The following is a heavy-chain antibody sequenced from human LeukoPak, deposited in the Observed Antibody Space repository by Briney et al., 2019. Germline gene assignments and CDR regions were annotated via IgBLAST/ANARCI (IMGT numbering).Heavy chain of an antibody. D-gene: IGHD3-22*01. Sequence: SETLSLTCTVSGGSISSGGYYWSWIRQHPGKGLEWIGYIYYSGSTYYNPSLKSRVTISVDTSKNQISLKLSSVTAADTAVYYCASGPLYYDSSGYYYKGHAFDIWGQGTMVTVSS. CDR3: ASGPLYYDSSGYYYKGHAFDI. CDR1: GGSISSGGYY. V-gene: IGHV4-31*03. J-gene: IGHJ3*02. CDR2: IYYSGST.